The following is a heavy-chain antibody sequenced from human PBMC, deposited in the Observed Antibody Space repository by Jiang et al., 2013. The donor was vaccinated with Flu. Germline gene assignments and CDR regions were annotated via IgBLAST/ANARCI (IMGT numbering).Heavy chain of an antibody. J-gene: IGHJ4*02. CDR3: ARPTVRWLAVNHYFDF. V-gene: IGHV3-30*03. D-gene: IGHD5-24*01. CDR2: ISYDGNNK. CDR1: GFTFSSYG. Sequence: VQLLESGGGVVQPGRSLRLSCAASGFTFSSYGMHWVRQAPGKGLEWVAIISYDGNNKFYADSVKGRFTCSRDNSKNTLYLQMNSPRPEDTAVYYCARPTVRWLAVNHYFDFWGQGTLVTVSS.